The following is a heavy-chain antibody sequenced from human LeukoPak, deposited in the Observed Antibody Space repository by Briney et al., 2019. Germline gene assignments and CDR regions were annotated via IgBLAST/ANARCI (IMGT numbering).Heavy chain of an antibody. CDR2: ISSGSGAL. J-gene: IGHJ4*02. CDR3: ARANSFDY. V-gene: IGHV3-48*02. CDR1: GFTFSTYT. Sequence: GRSLRLSCAASGFTFSTYTMNWGRQAPGKGLEWVSYISSGSGALYYADSVKGRFTISRDNAKNSLYLQMSSLRDEDTAVYYCARANSFDYWGQGTLVTVSS.